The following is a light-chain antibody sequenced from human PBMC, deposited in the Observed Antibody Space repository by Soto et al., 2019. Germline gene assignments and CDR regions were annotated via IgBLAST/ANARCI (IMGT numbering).Light chain of an antibody. CDR1: QSISSY. V-gene: IGKV1-39*01. Sequence: DIQMTQSPSSLSASVGDRVTITCRASQSISSYLNWYQQKPGKAPKLLIYAASSLQSGVPSRFSGSGSGTDFTLTISSLQPEDFATYYCQQSYSTHWTFGQGTKGDNK. J-gene: IGKJ1*01. CDR3: QQSYSTHWT. CDR2: AAS.